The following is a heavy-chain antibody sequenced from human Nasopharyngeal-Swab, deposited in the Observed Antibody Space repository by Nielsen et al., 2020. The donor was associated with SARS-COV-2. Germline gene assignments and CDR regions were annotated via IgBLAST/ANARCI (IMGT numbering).Heavy chain of an antibody. CDR2: IYYSGST. Sequence: SETLSLTCTASGGSISSYYWSWIRQPPGKGLEWIGYIYYSGSTNYNPSLKSRVTISVDTSKNQFSLKLSSVTAADTAVYYCARVEGSPYGSGSYSIDYWGQGTLVTVSS. CDR1: GGSISSYY. V-gene: IGHV4-59*01. CDR3: ARVEGSPYGSGSYSIDY. J-gene: IGHJ4*02. D-gene: IGHD3-10*01.